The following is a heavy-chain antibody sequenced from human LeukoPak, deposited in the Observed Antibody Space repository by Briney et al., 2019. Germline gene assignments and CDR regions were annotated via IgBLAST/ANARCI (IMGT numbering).Heavy chain of an antibody. J-gene: IGHJ4*02. CDR2: ISAYNGNT. V-gene: IGHV1-18*01. CDR3: ARGPATFYYGSGSYYNGYYFDY. D-gene: IGHD3-10*01. Sequence: ASVKVSCKASGYTFTSYGISWVRQAPGQGLEWIGWISAYNGNTNYAQKLQGRVTMTTDTSTSTAYMELRSLRSDDTAVYYCARGPATFYYGSGSYYNGYYFDYWGQGTLVTVSS. CDR1: GYTFTSYG.